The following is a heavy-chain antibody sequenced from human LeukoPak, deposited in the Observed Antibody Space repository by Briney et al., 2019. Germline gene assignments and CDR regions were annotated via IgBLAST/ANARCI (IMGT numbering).Heavy chain of an antibody. J-gene: IGHJ5*02. V-gene: IGHV3-73*01. CDR1: GFTFSDSA. CDR3: TVPQSGGNWFDP. CDR2: IRGKGFSDPP. Sequence: GGSLRLSCAASGFTFSDSAIHWVRQASGRGLEWVGRIRGKGFSDPPAYAASVKDRFTISRDDSESTAYLQMNSLKAEDTAVYYCTVPQSGGNWFDPWGPGTQVTVSS. D-gene: IGHD3-16*01.